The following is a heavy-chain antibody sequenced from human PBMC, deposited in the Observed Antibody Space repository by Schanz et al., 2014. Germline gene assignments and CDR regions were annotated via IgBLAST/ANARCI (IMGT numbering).Heavy chain of an antibody. D-gene: IGHD3-16*01. CDR1: GGSISSGESY. Sequence: QLQLQESGPGLVKPSETLSLTCTVSGGSISSGESYWGWIRQSPEEGLQYIGSVYFSATTAYSPSLKGRVTISVDTSKNQFSLMLTTVTAADTAVYFCARHGGYYDVLNSFDIWGQGTLVTVSS. CDR2: VYFSATT. V-gene: IGHV4-39*01. CDR3: ARHGGYYDVLNSFDI. J-gene: IGHJ5*02.